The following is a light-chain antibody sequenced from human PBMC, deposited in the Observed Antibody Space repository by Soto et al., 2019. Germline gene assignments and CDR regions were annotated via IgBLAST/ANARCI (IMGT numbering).Light chain of an antibody. Sequence: EIVMTQSPATLSVSPGERATLSCRASQSVGTNLAWYQQKPGQPPRLLISAASTRATGIPDRFSGSGSGTDFTLTISRLEPEDFAVYYCQQYGSSPRTFGQGTKLEIK. V-gene: IGKV3-20*01. J-gene: IGKJ2*01. CDR2: AAS. CDR3: QQYGSSPRT. CDR1: QSVGTN.